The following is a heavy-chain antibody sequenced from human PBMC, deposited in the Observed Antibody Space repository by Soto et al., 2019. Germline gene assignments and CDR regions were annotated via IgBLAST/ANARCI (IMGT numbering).Heavy chain of an antibody. D-gene: IGHD4-17*01. CDR3: ARGVYGDYFDY. CDR1: GGSISSSSYY. CDR2: IYYSGST. J-gene: IGHJ4*02. Sequence: SETLSLTCTVSGGSISSSSYYWGWIRQPPGKGLEWIGSIYYSGSTNYNPSLKSRVTISVDTSKNQFSLKLSSVTAADTAVYYCARGVYGDYFDYWGQGTLVTVSS. V-gene: IGHV4-39*07.